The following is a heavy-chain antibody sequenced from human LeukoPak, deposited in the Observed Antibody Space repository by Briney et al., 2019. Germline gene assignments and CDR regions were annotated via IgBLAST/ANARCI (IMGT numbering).Heavy chain of an antibody. Sequence: PGGSLRLSCAASGFTFSSYAMHWVRQAPGKGLEWVAVISYDGSNKYYADSVKGRFTISRDNSKNTLYLQMNSLRAEDTAVYYCARYEGAFDIWGQGTMVTVSS. J-gene: IGHJ3*02. CDR2: ISYDGSNK. CDR1: GFTFSSYA. CDR3: ARYEGAFDI. V-gene: IGHV3-30-3*01. D-gene: IGHD3-16*01.